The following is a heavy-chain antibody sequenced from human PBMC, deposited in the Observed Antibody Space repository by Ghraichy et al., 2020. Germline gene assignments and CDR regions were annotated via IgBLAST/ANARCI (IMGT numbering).Heavy chain of an antibody. CDR2: IKQDGSEK. CDR1: GFTFSSYW. CDR3: ARDRWGIAAAGAPDY. J-gene: IGHJ4*02. D-gene: IGHD6-13*01. V-gene: IGHV3-7*03. Sequence: GGSLRLSCAASGFTFSSYWMSWVRQAPGKGLEWVANIKQDGSEKYYVDSVKGRFTISRDNAKNSLYLQMNSLRAEDTAVYYCARDRWGIAAAGAPDYWGQGTLVTVSS.